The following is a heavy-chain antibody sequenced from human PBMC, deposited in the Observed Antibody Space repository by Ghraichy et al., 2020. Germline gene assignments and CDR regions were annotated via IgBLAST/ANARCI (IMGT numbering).Heavy chain of an antibody. J-gene: IGHJ4*02. V-gene: IGHV1-69*04. D-gene: IGHD4-17*01. CDR2: IIPILGIA. CDR3: ARVSDYGDPRGY. CDR1: GGTFSSYA. Sequence: SVKVSCKASGGTFSSYAISWVRQAPGQGLEWMGRIIPILGIANYAQKFQGRVTITADKSTSTAYMELSSLRSEDTAVYYCARVSDYGDPRGYWGQGTLVTVSS.